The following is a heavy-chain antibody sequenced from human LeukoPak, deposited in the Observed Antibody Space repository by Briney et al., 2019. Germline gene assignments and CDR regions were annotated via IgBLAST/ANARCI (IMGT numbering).Heavy chain of an antibody. J-gene: IGHJ4*01. CDR2: NYYSGGT. CDR1: GVSLNNYY. Sequence: SETLSLTCTVSGVSLNNYYWGWIRQAAGRGVEGIAYNYYSGGTNYNSSLKSRVTISVDTSKNQFSLKVTSVTAGDTAIYYCVRHGESGRHHAYVDYWGHGALVTVSS. V-gene: IGHV4-59*08. D-gene: IGHD3-10*01. CDR3: VRHGESGRHHAYVDY.